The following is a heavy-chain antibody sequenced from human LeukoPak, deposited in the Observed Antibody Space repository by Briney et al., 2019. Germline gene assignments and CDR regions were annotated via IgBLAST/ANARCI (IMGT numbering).Heavy chain of an antibody. Sequence: GGSLRLSCAASGFTFSSYSMNWVRQAPGKGLEWVSSISSSSYIYYADSVKGRFTISRDNAKNSLYLQMNSLRAEDTAVYYCARVGAARLLGAFDIWGQGTMVTVSS. V-gene: IGHV3-21*01. CDR3: ARVGAARLLGAFDI. J-gene: IGHJ3*02. CDR2: ISSSSYI. CDR1: GFTFSSYS. D-gene: IGHD6-6*01.